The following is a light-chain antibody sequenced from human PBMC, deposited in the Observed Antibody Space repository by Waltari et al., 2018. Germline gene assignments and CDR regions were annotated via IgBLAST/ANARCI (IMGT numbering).Light chain of an antibody. CDR2: EVN. CDR3: SSYGGSSTLV. Sequence: QSALTQPPSASGSPGQSVTISCTGSSNDVGGFDYVSWYQQHPGKAPKLIIHEVNKRPSWVPDRFSGSKSGNSAYLIVSGLQADDEGDYHCSSYGGSSTLVFGGGTKLTVL. CDR1: SNDVGGFDY. V-gene: IGLV2-8*01. J-gene: IGLJ2*01.